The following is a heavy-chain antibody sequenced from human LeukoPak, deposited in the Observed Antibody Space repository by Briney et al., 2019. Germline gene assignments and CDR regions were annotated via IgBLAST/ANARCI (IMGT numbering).Heavy chain of an antibody. CDR1: GGSFSGYY. CDR3: AKAWNYGDYVGRVDP. D-gene: IGHD4-17*01. CDR2: INHSGSI. Sequence: PSETLSLTCAVYGGSFSGYYWSWIRQPPGKGLEWIGEINHSGSINYNPSLKSRVTISVDTSKNQFSLKLSSVTAADTAVYYCAKAWNYGDYVGRVDPWGQGTLVTVSS. V-gene: IGHV4-34*01. J-gene: IGHJ5*02.